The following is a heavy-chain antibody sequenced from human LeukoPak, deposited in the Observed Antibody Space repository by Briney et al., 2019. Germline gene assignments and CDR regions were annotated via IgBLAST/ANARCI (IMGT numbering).Heavy chain of an antibody. J-gene: IGHJ4*02. CDR1: GYTFSSHG. CDR3: VRWSGTYPLYYLDY. V-gene: IGHV3-30*02. CDR2: IRHDGGDK. D-gene: IGHD1-26*01. Sequence: GGSLRLSCATSGYTFSSHGLHWVRQAPGKGLECVASIRHDGGDKYYSESVKGRFTISKDNTKNRLFLYMNSLRPEDTAVYYCVRWSGTYPLYYLDYWGQGTLVTVSS.